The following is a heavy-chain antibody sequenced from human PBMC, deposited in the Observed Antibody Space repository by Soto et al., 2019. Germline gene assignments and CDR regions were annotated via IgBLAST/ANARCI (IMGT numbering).Heavy chain of an antibody. Sequence: LRLSCAASGFIFSTYAMNWVRQAPGKGLEWVSAISSSGGTTFYAESVRGRFTISRDNAINTLYLQMSSLRTEDTAVYYCAHPRGYGVFDAVDIWGQGTMVTVS. CDR3: AHPRGYGVFDAVDI. CDR2: ISSSGGTT. CDR1: GFIFSTYA. J-gene: IGHJ3*02. V-gene: IGHV3-23*01. D-gene: IGHD4-17*01.